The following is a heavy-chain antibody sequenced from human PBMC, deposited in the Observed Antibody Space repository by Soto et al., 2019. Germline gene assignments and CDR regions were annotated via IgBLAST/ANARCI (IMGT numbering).Heavy chain of an antibody. CDR3: AREGITMVRGIL. J-gene: IGHJ4*02. D-gene: IGHD3-10*01. CDR1: GGSISSGDYY. V-gene: IGHV4-30-4*01. Sequence: PSETVSLTXTVSGGSISSGDYYWSWIRQPPGKGLEWIGYIYYSGSTYYNPSLKSRVTISVDTSKNQFSLKLSSVTAADTAVYYCAREGITMVRGILWGQGTLVTVSS. CDR2: IYYSGST.